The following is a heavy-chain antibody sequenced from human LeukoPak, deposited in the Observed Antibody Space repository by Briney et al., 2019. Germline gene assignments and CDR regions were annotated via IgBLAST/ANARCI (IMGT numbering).Heavy chain of an antibody. CDR3: ARGPSIRYYDGSGYYYFDY. J-gene: IGHJ4*02. CDR1: GGFFSDYY. V-gene: IGHV4-34*01. Sequence: SETLSLTCAVYGGFFSDYYWTWIRQPPGKGLEWIGEINHSGSTNYNPSLKGRVSISVETSKNQFSLNLDSVTAADTAVYYCARGPSIRYYDGSGYYYFDYWGQGTLVTAST. D-gene: IGHD3-22*01. CDR2: INHSGST.